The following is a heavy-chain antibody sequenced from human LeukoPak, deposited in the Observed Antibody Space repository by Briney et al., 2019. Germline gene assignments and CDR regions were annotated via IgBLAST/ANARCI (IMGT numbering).Heavy chain of an antibody. J-gene: IGHJ6*02. CDR1: GFTFSSFS. CDR3: ARDGEYCSAGCTSHSYSYGLDV. CDR2: ISSSSSYI. Sequence: GGSLRLSCAASGFTFSSFSMSWVRQAPGKGLEWVSSISSSSSYIYYADSVKGRFTISRDNAKNSLYLQMNSLRAGDTSVYYCARDGEYCSAGCTSHSYSYGLDVWGQGTTVTVSS. D-gene: IGHD2-15*01. V-gene: IGHV3-21*01.